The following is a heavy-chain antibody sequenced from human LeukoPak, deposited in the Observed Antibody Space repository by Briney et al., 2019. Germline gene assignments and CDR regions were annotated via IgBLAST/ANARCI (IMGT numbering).Heavy chain of an antibody. D-gene: IGHD6-13*01. CDR3: ARDSSSWSYFDY. CDR2: ISSSSSYI. J-gene: IGHJ4*02. CDR1: GFTFGKYW. Sequence: GGSLRLSCVASGFTFGKYWMSWVRQAPGKGLEWVSSISSSSSYIYYADSVKGRFTISRDNAKNSLYLQMNSLRAEDTAVYYCARDSSSWSYFDYWGQGTLVTVSS. V-gene: IGHV3-21*01.